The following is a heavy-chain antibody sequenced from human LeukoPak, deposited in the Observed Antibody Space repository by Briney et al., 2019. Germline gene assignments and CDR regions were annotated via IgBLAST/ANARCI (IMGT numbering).Heavy chain of an antibody. Sequence: PGGPLSPSFPAPGSTFSSYGWTWVRQVPGKGRGWVANIKQDGSEKNYVDAVKGRFTISRDNAKNSVYLQMNSLRAEDTAVYYCARAGGTSWADYWGQGTLVTVSS. J-gene: IGHJ4*02. CDR3: ARAGGTSWADY. V-gene: IGHV3-7*01. CDR2: IKQDGSEK. D-gene: IGHD6-13*01. CDR1: GSTFSSYG.